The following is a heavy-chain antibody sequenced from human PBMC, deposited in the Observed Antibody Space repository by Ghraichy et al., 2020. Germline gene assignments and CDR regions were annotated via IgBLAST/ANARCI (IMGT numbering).Heavy chain of an antibody. V-gene: IGHV4-34*01. CDR3: ASGYYHTTYYFDY. J-gene: IGHJ4*02. CDR1: GGSFSGYY. D-gene: IGHD2/OR15-2a*01. Sequence: SETLSLTCAVYGGSFSGYYWSWIRQPPGKGLEWIGEINHSGSTNYNPSLKSRVTISVDTSKNQFSLKLSSVTAADTAVYYCASGYYHTTYYFDYWGQGTLVTVSS. CDR2: INHSGST.